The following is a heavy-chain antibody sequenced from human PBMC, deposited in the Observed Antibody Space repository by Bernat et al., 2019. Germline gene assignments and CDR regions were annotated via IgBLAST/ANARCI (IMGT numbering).Heavy chain of an antibody. CDR3: ARDRFLDSSSWFDP. V-gene: IGHV1-46*01. Sequence: QVQLVQSGAEVKKPGASVKVSCKASGYTFTSYYMHWVRQAPGQGLEWMGIINPSGGSTSYAQKFQGRVTMTRDTSISTAYMELSRLRSDDTAVYYCARDRFLDSSSWFDPWGQGTLVTVSS. CDR2: INPSGGST. D-gene: IGHD6-6*01. CDR1: GYTFTSYY. J-gene: IGHJ5*02.